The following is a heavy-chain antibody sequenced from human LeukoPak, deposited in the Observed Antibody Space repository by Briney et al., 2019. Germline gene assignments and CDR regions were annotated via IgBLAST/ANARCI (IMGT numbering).Heavy chain of an antibody. CDR1: GGSIRSSSDY. D-gene: IGHD3-16*01. CDR2: IYYSENT. CDR3: ARVKDPGGYYYYYYMDV. Sequence: SETLSLTCTVSGGSIRSSSDYWGWIRQAPGKGLEWIGSIYYSENTYYNSSLKSRVTISVDTSKNQFSLKLNSVTAADTAVYYCARVKDPGGYYYYYYMDVWGKGTTVTVSS. V-gene: IGHV4-39*01. J-gene: IGHJ6*03.